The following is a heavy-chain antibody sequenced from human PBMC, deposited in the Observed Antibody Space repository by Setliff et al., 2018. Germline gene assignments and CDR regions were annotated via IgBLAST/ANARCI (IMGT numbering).Heavy chain of an antibody. Sequence: PSETLSLTCTVSGGSISDSHYYWGWFRQPPGMRPEWIGTVYYSGSIYYNPSLKSRVTISVDTSKNQFSLKLSSVTAADTAVYYCARGITHYDFWSGYYLDYYYYMDVWGKGTTVTVSS. V-gene: IGHV4-39*07. J-gene: IGHJ6*03. CDR3: ARGITHYDFWSGYYLDYYYYMDV. D-gene: IGHD3-3*01. CDR1: GGSISDSHYY. CDR2: VYYSGSI.